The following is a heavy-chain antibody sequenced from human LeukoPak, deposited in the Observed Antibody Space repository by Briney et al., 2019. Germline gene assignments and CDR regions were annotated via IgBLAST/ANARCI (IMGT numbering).Heavy chain of an antibody. D-gene: IGHD3-3*01. CDR2: ISSSGSTI. J-gene: IGHJ4*02. Sequence: GGSLRLSCAASGFTFSYYYMSWIRQAPGKGLEWVSYISSSGSTIYYADSVKGRFTISRDNAKNSLYLQMNSLRAEDTAVYYCARDLTIFGVAADYWGQGTLVTVSS. V-gene: IGHV3-11*04. CDR1: GFTFSYYY. CDR3: ARDLTIFGVAADY.